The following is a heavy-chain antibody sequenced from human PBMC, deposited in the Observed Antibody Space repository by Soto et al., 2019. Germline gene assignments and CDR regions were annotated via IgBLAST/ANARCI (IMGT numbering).Heavy chain of an antibody. J-gene: IGHJ3*02. CDR1: GYTFSNYA. CDR2: INTDNGKT. D-gene: IGHD2-15*01. CDR3: ASPGVVVVADDAFDI. V-gene: IGHV1-3*04. Sequence: QVQLVQSGAEVKKPGASVKVSCKASGYTFSNYAIHWVRQAPGQRLEWMGWINTDNGKTKYSQKFQGRATITRDTSATTAYMELSGLRSEDTAVYYCASPGVVVVADDAFDIWGKGTMVTVSS.